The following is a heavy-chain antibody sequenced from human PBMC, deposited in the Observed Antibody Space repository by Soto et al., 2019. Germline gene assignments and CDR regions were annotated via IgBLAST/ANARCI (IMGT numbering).Heavy chain of an antibody. CDR3: AAGGGLPRYY. V-gene: IGHV4-30-2*01. CDR2: IYHSGST. CDR1: GGSISSGGYS. D-gene: IGHD5-12*01. J-gene: IGHJ4*02. Sequence: QLQLQESGSGLVKPSQTLSLTCAVSGGSISSGGYSWSWIRQPPGKGLEWIVYIYHSGSTYSNPSLKNRVTISVDRSKTQFSLKLSSVTAADTAVYYCAAGGGLPRYYWGQGTLVTVSS.